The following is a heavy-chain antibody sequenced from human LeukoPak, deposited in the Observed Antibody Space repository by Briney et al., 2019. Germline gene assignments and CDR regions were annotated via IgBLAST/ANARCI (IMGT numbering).Heavy chain of an antibody. CDR2: IRYDGNNK. Sequence: GGSLRLSCAASGFTFSSYGMHWVRQAPGKGLEWVAFIRYDGNNKSYADSVKGRFTISRDNSKNTLYLQMDSLGAEDTAVYYCAKDSSRIASPIDYWGQGALVTVSS. CDR1: GFTFSSYG. V-gene: IGHV3-30*02. J-gene: IGHJ4*02. D-gene: IGHD6-13*01. CDR3: AKDSSRIASPIDY.